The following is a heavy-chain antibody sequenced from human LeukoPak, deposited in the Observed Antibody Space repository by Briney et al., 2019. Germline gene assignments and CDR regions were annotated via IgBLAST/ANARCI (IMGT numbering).Heavy chain of an antibody. CDR3: ARRAGMTSVDY. D-gene: IGHD2-2*01. CDR2: INHGGST. CDR1: GGSFSGYF. Sequence: SETLSLTCGVYGGSFSGYFWTWIRQPPGKGLEWIGEINHGGSTNYNPALKSRVTISVDTSKCQFSLKLTSATAADTAVYYCARRAGMTSVDYWGQGTLVTVST. V-gene: IGHV4-34*01. J-gene: IGHJ4*02.